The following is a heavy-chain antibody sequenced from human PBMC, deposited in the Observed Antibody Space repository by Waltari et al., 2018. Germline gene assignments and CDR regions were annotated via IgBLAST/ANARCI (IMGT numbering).Heavy chain of an antibody. D-gene: IGHD6-13*01. Sequence: QLQLQESGPGLVKPSETLSLTCTVSGGSISSSSYYWGWIRQPPGKGLWWIGSIDYSGSTYYNPSLKSRVTISVDTSKNQFSLKLSSVTAADTAGYYCARVGIAAAAADYWGQGTLVTVSS. J-gene: IGHJ4*02. CDR3: ARVGIAAAAADY. V-gene: IGHV4-39*07. CDR2: IDYSGST. CDR1: GGSISSSSYY.